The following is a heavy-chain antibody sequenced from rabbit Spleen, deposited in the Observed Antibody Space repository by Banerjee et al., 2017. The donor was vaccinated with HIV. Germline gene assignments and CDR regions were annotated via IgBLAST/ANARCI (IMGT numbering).Heavy chain of an antibody. CDR1: GFDFSRTG. V-gene: IGHV1S47*01. CDR3: VRGASSSGYYSL. CDR2: IDLLFGTT. D-gene: IGHD1-1*01. J-gene: IGHJ4*01. Sequence: EQLEESGGGLVQPGGSLKLSCKASGFDFSRTGMSWVRQAPGKGLEWIGYIDLLFGTTYYANWVNGRSTISSHNAQNTLYLQLHSLTAADTATYFCVRGASSSGYYSLWGPGTL.